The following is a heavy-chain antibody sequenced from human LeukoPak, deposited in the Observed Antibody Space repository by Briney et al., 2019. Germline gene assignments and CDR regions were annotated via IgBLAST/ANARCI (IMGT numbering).Heavy chain of an antibody. Sequence: PGGSLRLSCAASGFTFSDYYMSWIRQAPGEGLEWVSYISSSGSTIYYADSVKGRFTISRDNAKNSLYLQMNSLRAEDTAVYYCARPLPYYYGSGSYLPGDYWGQGTLVTVSS. CDR1: GFTFSDYY. D-gene: IGHD3-10*01. CDR2: ISSSGSTI. J-gene: IGHJ4*02. CDR3: ARPLPYYYGSGSYLPGDY. V-gene: IGHV3-11*04.